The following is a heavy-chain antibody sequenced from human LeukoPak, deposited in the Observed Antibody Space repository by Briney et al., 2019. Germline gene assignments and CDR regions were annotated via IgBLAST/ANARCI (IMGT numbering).Heavy chain of an antibody. D-gene: IGHD3-10*01. CDR2: INPNSGGT. J-gene: IGHJ3*02. CDR1: GYTFTGYY. CDR3: ARVGVGSISHAFDI. V-gene: IGHV1-2*02. Sequence: ASVKVSCKASGYTFTGYYMHWVRPAPGQGLAWMGWINPNSGGTNYAQKFQVRVTMTRDTSISTAYMELSRLRSDDTAVYYCARVGVGSISHAFDIWGQGTMVTVSS.